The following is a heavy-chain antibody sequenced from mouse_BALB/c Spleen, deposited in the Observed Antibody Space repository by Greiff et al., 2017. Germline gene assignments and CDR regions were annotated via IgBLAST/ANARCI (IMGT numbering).Heavy chain of an antibody. CDR2: ISSGSSTI. J-gene: IGHJ2*01. Sequence: EVKLVESGGDLVKPGGSLKLSCAASGFTFSSFGMHWVRQAPEKGLEWVAYISSGSSTIYYADTVKGRFTISRDNPKNTLFLQMTSLRSEDTAMYYCARDEYGNYGYFDYWGQGTTLTVSS. CDR3: ARDEYGNYGYFDY. CDR1: GFTFSSFG. V-gene: IGHV5-17*02. D-gene: IGHD2-10*02.